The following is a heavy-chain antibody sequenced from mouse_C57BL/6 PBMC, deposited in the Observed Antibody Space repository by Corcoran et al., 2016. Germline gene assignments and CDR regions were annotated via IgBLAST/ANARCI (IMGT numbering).Heavy chain of an antibody. D-gene: IGHD1-1*01. Sequence: QNQLVQSGTELKKHGETVKISCKASVFTFTTSGMSWGKQAPGKGLKWKGGINTYSGVPTYADDFKARFVFSLETSASTAYLQINNLKNEDTATYFCAGESLLRGQDYWGQGTTLTVSS. CDR3: AGESLLRGQDY. CDR1: VFTFTTSG. V-gene: IGHV9-3*01. J-gene: IGHJ2*01. CDR2: INTYSGVP.